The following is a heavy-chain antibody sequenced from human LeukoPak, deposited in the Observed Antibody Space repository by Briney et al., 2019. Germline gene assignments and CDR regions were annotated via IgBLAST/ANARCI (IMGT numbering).Heavy chain of an antibody. Sequence: GGSLRLSCAASGFTFSNYWMHWGRQAPGKGPVWVSRIKSDGSSTRFADSVQGRFTISRDNGKNTLYLQMNSLRAEDTAVYYCARGGETNNWYPGYFDHWGQGALVTVSS. D-gene: IGHD1-1*01. V-gene: IGHV3-74*01. CDR3: ARGGETNNWYPGYFDH. CDR1: GFTFSNYW. CDR2: IKSDGSST. J-gene: IGHJ4*02.